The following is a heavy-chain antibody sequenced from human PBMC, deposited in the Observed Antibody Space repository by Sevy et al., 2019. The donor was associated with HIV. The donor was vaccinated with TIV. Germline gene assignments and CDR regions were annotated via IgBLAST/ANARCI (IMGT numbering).Heavy chain of an antibody. Sequence: GGSLRLSCEVSGLSVTNNGMHWVRQAPGKGLEWVEVISYDGINKYYGDSVKGRFIISRDRSKNTLYLQMNILRIDDTAVYYCAKDFTGFYGMDVWGQGTTVTVSS. V-gene: IGHV3-30*18. CDR3: AKDFTGFYGMDV. D-gene: IGHD3-9*01. J-gene: IGHJ6*02. CDR1: GLSVTNNG. CDR2: ISYDGINK.